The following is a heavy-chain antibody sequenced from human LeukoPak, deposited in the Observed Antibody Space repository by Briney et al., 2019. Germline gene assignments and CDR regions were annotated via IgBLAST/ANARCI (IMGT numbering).Heavy chain of an antibody. V-gene: IGHV4-30-4*01. CDR2: IYYSGST. Sequence: PSETLSLTCTVSGVSISSGDYYWSWLRQPPGKGLEWIGYIYYSGSTYYNPSLKSRVTISVDTSKNQFSLKLSSVTAADTAVYYCARCPSLSGYYYYYGMDVWGQGTTVTVSS. J-gene: IGHJ6*02. CDR1: GVSISSGDYY. D-gene: IGHD3-10*01. CDR3: ARCPSLSGYYYYYGMDV.